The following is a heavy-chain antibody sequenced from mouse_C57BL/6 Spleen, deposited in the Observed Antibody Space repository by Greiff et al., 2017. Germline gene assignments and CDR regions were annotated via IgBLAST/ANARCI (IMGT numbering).Heavy chain of an antibody. CDR2: IYPGDGDT. J-gene: IGHJ3*01. CDR3: ARSVLYYSNYGGAY. Sequence: QVHVKQSGPELVKPGASVKISCKASGYAFSSSWLNWVKQRPGKGLEWVGRIYPGDGDTNYNGKFKGKATLTADKSSSTAYMQLSSLTSEDSAVYFCARSVLYYSNYGGAYWGQGTLVTVSA. CDR1: GYAFSSSW. D-gene: IGHD2-5*01. V-gene: IGHV1-82*01.